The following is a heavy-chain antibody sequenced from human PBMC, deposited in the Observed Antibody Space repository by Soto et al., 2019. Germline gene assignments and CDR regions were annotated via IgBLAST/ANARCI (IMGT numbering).Heavy chain of an antibody. V-gene: IGHV5-51*01. D-gene: IGHD5-12*01. Sequence: PGESLKISCKGSGYSFTNYWVGWVRQMPGRGLEWMGIIYPGDSDIRYSPSFQGQVTISADKSISTAYLQWSSLRASDTAMYYCAIHSTGYEDSWGQGTLVTVSS. CDR2: IYPGDSDI. CDR3: AIHSTGYEDS. CDR1: GYSFTNYW. J-gene: IGHJ5*02.